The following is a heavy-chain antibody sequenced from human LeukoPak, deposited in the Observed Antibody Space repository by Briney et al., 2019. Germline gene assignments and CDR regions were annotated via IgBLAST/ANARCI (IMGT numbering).Heavy chain of an antibody. J-gene: IGHJ4*02. CDR2: IRYDGSNK. CDR3: AKSQIVVVPAAMGY. Sequence: GGSLRLSCAASGFTFSSYGMHWVRQAPGKGLGWVAFIRYDGSNKYYADSVKGRFTISRDNSKNTLYLQMNSLRAEDTAVYYCAKSQIVVVPAAMGYWGQGTLVTVSS. CDR1: GFTFSSYG. V-gene: IGHV3-30*02. D-gene: IGHD2-2*01.